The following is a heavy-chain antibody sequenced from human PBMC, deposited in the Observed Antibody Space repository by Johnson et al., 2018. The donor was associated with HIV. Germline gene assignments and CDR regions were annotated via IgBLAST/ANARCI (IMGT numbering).Heavy chain of an antibody. CDR1: GFTFSSYG. CDR3: AKDRGLSIAARGGAFDI. Sequence: QMLLVESGGGVVQPGGSLRLSCVVSGFTFSSYGMHWVRQAPGKGLEWVAFIRYDGSNKYYADSVKGRFTISRDNSKNTLYLQMNSLRAEDTAVYYCAKDRGLSIAARGGAFDIWGQGTMVTVSS. CDR2: IRYDGSNK. D-gene: IGHD6-6*01. V-gene: IGHV3-30*02. J-gene: IGHJ3*02.